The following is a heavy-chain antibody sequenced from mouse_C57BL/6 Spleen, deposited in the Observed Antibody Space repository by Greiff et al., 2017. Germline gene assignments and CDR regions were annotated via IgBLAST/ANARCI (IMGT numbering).Heavy chain of an antibody. Sequence: EVQLQQSGPELVKPGASVKISCKASGYTFTDYYMNWVKQSHGKSLEWIGDLNPNNGGTSYNQKFKGKATLTVDTSSSTAYMELRSLTSEDSAVYYGARSANWVFDDWGQGTTLTVSS. J-gene: IGHJ2*01. V-gene: IGHV1-26*01. CDR3: ARSANWVFDD. CDR2: LNPNNGGT. D-gene: IGHD4-1*01. CDR1: GYTFTDYY.